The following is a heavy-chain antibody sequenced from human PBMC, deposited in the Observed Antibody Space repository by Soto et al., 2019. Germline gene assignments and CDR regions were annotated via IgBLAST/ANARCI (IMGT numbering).Heavy chain of an antibody. CDR2: MNPNSGST. Sequence: ASVKVSCKASGYTFTSYDINWVRQATGQGLEWMGWMNPNSGSTGYAQKFQGRVTMTRNTSISTAYMELSSLRSEDTAVYYCARVPDTAMVTGDYGMDVWGQGTTVTVSS. CDR3: ARVPDTAMVTGDYGMDV. CDR1: GYTFTSYD. V-gene: IGHV1-8*01. D-gene: IGHD5-18*01. J-gene: IGHJ6*02.